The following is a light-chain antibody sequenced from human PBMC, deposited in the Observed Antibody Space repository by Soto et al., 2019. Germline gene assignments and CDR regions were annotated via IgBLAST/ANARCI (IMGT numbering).Light chain of an antibody. CDR1: QSIYINS. Sequence: EIVLTQSPGTLSLSPGERATLSCRASQSIYINSLAWYQHKRGQAPRLLIYAATVRATAVPDRFNGSGSGTDFALTISRLEPVDSAMYYCQQYGDSPFAFGPGTKLDVK. CDR3: QQYGDSPFA. V-gene: IGKV3-20*01. J-gene: IGKJ3*01. CDR2: AAT.